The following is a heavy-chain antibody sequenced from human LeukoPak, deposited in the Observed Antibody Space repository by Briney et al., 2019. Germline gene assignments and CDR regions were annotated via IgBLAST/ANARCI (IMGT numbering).Heavy chain of an antibody. CDR1: GYTFTTYW. CDR2: INPADSDT. J-gene: IGHJ4*02. Sequence: GESLKISCKASGYTFTTYWMGWVRQMPGKGLEWMGIINPADSDTRYSPSFQGQVTISVDKSICPAYLQWSSLTASDTAMYYCSRHGAARYCSGCSCAFDCWGQGTLVTVSS. D-gene: IGHD2-15*01. V-gene: IGHV5-51*01. CDR3: SRHGAARYCSGCSCAFDC.